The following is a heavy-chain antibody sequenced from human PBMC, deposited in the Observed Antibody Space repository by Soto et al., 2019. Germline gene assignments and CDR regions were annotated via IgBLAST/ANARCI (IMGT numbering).Heavy chain of an antibody. CDR1: GGSISGGVYY. J-gene: IGHJ2*01. CDR3: AREIIPLTTDWYFDL. V-gene: IGHV4-30-4*01. CDR2: IFDSGST. Sequence: QVQLQESGPGLVKPSQTLSLTCTVSGGSISGGVYYWRWIRQPPWKGLEWIGYIFDSGSTYYNPSLKSRVTIAVDTSKNPFSLRLSSVTAADTAVYYCAREIIPLTTDWYFDLWGRGTLVTVSS. D-gene: IGHD4-17*01.